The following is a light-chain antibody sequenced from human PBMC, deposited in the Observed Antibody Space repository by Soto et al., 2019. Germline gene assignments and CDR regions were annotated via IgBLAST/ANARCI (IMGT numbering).Light chain of an antibody. V-gene: IGLV4-69*01. CDR1: SGHSSYA. Sequence: QSVLTQSPSASASLGASVKLTCTLSSGHSSYAIAWHQQQPEKGPRYLMKLNSDGSHSNGDGIPDRFSGSSSGAERYLTLSSLQSEDEADYYCQTWGTGFWVFGGGTKLNVL. CDR3: QTWGTGFWV. J-gene: IGLJ3*02. CDR2: LNSDGSH.